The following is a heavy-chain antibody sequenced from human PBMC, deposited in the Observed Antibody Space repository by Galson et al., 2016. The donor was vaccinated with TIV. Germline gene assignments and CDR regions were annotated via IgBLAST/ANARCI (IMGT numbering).Heavy chain of an antibody. V-gene: IGHV1-69*04. D-gene: IGHD2-2*01. CDR2: IIPILGMT. Sequence: SVKVSCKVSGGNFNKYAVSWVRQAPGQGLEWMGRIIPILGMTNYAQKFQGRVSIIAVRSTTTAYMELSSLRSEDTAVYYWATDCIHHSCYEDSWGRGTLVTVSS. J-gene: IGHJ5*02. CDR1: GGNFNKYA. CDR3: ATDCIHHSCYEDS.